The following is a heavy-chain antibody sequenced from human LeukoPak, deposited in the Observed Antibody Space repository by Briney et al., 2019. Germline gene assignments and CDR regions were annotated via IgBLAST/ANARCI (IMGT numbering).Heavy chain of an antibody. V-gene: IGHV3-48*03. CDR3: ARGASRAFDI. CDR2: ISGSGSII. CDR1: GFTFSTYE. Sequence: GGSLRLSCAVSGFTFSTYEMNWVRQAPGKGLEWVSYISGSGSIIYYADSVKGRFTISRDNAESSLSLQMNSLRAEDTAVYYCARGASRAFDIWGQGTVVTVSS. J-gene: IGHJ3*02.